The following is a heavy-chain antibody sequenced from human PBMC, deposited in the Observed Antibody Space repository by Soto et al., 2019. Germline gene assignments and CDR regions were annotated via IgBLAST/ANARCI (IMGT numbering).Heavy chain of an antibody. CDR3: ASLGLGGSYLYTFAP. Sequence: SETLSLTCTVSGGSITSSSYYWGWIRQPPGKGLEWIGSIYYSGSTYYNPSLKSRVTISVDTSKNQFSLKLSSVTAADTAVYYCASLGLGGSYLYTFAPWGQGSLVTVSS. CDR2: IYYSGST. D-gene: IGHD1-26*01. J-gene: IGHJ5*02. V-gene: IGHV4-39*01. CDR1: GGSITSSSYY.